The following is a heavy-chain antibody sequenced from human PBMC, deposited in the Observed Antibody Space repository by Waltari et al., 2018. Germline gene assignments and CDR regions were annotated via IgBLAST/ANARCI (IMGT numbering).Heavy chain of an antibody. J-gene: IGHJ4*02. CDR2: ISSGGTNM. CDR3: ARERSVTGKGNLDY. D-gene: IGHD3-10*01. CDR1: GVTFRSYE. V-gene: IGHV3-48*03. Sequence: EVQLVESGGGLVQPGGSLRLSCAAAGVTFRSYEMNWVRQAPGKGLEWVSYISSGGTNMFYAESVKGRFTISRDNAKNSLYLHMNSLRVEDTAVYYCARERSVTGKGNLDYWGQGTLVTVSS.